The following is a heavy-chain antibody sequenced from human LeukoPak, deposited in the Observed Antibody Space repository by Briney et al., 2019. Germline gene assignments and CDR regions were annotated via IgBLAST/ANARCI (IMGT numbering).Heavy chain of an antibody. V-gene: IGHV3-7*01. CDR2: IKEDGGEK. CDR1: GFTFSSNW. D-gene: IGHD1-26*01. J-gene: IGHJ4*02. CDR3: SSGKSVGAMDF. Sequence: GGSLRLSCVTSGFTFSSNWMNWVRQAPGKGLEWVATIKEDGGEKYYVDSVKGRFTISRDNAKNSLSLQVNSLRVEDTAVYYCSSGKSVGAMDFWGQGTLVTVSS.